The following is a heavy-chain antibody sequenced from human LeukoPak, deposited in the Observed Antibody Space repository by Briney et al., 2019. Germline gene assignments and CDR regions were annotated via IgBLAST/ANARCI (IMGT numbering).Heavy chain of an antibody. CDR2: ISSSSSYI. Sequence: NSGGSLRLSCAASGFTFSSYWMNWVRQAPGKGLEWVSSISSSSSYIYYADSVKGRFTISRDNAKNSLYLQMNSLRAEDTAVYYCARQYYDILTGYYEYYFDYWGQGTLVTVSS. J-gene: IGHJ4*02. D-gene: IGHD3-9*01. V-gene: IGHV3-21*01. CDR1: GFTFSSYW. CDR3: ARQYYDILTGYYEYYFDY.